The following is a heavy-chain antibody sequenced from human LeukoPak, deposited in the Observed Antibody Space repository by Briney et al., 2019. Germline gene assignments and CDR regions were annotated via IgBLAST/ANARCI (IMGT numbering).Heavy chain of an antibody. CDR1: GFTFTSVW. D-gene: IGHD4-17*01. J-gene: IGHJ4*02. Sequence: GGSLSLSCAASGFTFTSVWMHWFRQVPGRGLVWISRISTDGAITGYADSVKGRFTISRDNAKNTLYLQMNSLRAEDTAVYYCARDRTTVTLFDYWGQGALVTVSS. V-gene: IGHV3-74*01. CDR3: ARDRTTVTLFDY. CDR2: ISTDGAIT.